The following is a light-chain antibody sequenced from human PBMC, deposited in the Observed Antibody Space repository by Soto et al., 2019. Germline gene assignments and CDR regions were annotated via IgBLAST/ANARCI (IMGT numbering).Light chain of an antibody. V-gene: IGLV1-40*01. CDR3: QSFDTSLSDVV. J-gene: IGLJ2*01. CDR2: GNS. Sequence: QLPSVSGAPGQRVTISCTGSSSNIGAGYYVHWYQQLPGTAPKLLIYGNSNRPAGIPDRFSGSQSGTSASLAITGLQADDEGDYYCQSFDTSLSDVVFGGGTKVTVL. CDR1: SSNIGAGYY.